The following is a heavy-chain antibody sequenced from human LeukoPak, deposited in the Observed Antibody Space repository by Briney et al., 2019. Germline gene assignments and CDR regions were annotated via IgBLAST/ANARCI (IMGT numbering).Heavy chain of an antibody. J-gene: IGHJ5*02. V-gene: IGHV1-69*05. Sequence: GASVKVSCKASGYTFTDYFIHWVRQAPGQGLEWMGGIIPIFGTANYAQKFQGRVTITTDESTSTAYMELSSLRSEDTAVYYCAKREHNWFDPWGQGTLVIVSS. D-gene: IGHD1-26*01. CDR2: IIPIFGTA. CDR3: AKREHNWFDP. CDR1: GYTFTDYF.